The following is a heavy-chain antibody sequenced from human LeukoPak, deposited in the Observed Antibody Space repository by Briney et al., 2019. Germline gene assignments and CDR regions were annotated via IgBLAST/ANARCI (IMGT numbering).Heavy chain of an antibody. Sequence: PGGSLRLSCAASGFTLSSFWMHWVRQAPGEGLVWVSRIKSDGRSTSYADRVKGRFTISRDNAKNTLYLQMNSLRAEDTGVYYCARVTDYGDYLDAFDIWGQGTMVTGSS. CDR3: ARVTDYGDYLDAFDI. CDR1: GFTLSSFW. CDR2: IKSDGRST. V-gene: IGHV3-74*01. D-gene: IGHD4-17*01. J-gene: IGHJ3*02.